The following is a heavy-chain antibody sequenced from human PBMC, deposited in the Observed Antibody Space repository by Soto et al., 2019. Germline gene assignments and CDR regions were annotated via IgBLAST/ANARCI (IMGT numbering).Heavy chain of an antibody. J-gene: IGHJ6*02. Sequence: ASVKVSCKVSGYTLTELSMHWVRQAPGKGLEWMEGFDPEDGETIYAQKFQGRVTMTEDTSTDTAYMELSSLRSEDTAVYYCATDFSGIAARPFVLNYYYGMDVWGQGTTVTV. V-gene: IGHV1-24*01. CDR3: ATDFSGIAARPFVLNYYYGMDV. D-gene: IGHD6-6*01. CDR1: GYTLTELS. CDR2: FDPEDGET.